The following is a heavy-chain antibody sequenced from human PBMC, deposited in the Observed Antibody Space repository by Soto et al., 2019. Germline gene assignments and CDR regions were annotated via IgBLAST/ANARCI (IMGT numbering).Heavy chain of an antibody. Sequence: PGGSLRLSCAASGFTFSSYAMTWVRQAPGKGLEWVTTVSGSADSTYYADSVKGRFTISRDNSKNTLYLHMDSLRAEDTAVYYCAKGFYYHDTSGYRVFDYWGRGTLVTVSS. V-gene: IGHV3-23*01. D-gene: IGHD3-22*01. CDR3: AKGFYYHDTSGYRVFDY. J-gene: IGHJ4*02. CDR2: VSGSADST. CDR1: GFTFSSYA.